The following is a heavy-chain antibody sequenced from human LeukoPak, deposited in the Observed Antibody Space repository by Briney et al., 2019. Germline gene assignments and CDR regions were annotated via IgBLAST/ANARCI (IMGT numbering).Heavy chain of an antibody. CDR1: GYTFTSYD. D-gene: IGHD3-10*01. Sequence: ASVKVSCKASGYTFTSYDINWVRQATGQGLEWMGWMNPSSGNTGYAQKFQGRVTMTRNTSISTAYMELSSLRSEDTAVYYCARTRVRGPIRGKSYFDYWGQGTRVTVSS. J-gene: IGHJ4*02. CDR2: MNPSSGNT. CDR3: ARTRVRGPIRGKSYFDY. V-gene: IGHV1-8*01.